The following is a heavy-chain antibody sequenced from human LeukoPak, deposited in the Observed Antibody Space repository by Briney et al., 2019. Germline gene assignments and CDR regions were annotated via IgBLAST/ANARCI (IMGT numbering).Heavy chain of an antibody. V-gene: IGHV4-59*01. D-gene: IGHD4-17*01. CDR1: GGSLSRYS. CDR2: VYYSGST. CDR3: ARDGGDYDTGNWFDP. Sequence: SETLSLTCTVSGGSLSRYSWSWIRQPPGKGLEWIGYVYYSGSTNYNPSLKSRVTISVDTSKNQFSLKLSSVTAADTAVYYCARDGGDYDTGNWFDPWGQGTLVTVSS. J-gene: IGHJ5*02.